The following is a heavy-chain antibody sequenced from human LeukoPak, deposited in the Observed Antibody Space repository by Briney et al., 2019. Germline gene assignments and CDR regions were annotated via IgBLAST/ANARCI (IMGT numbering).Heavy chain of an antibody. CDR2: IRYDGSNK. CDR1: GFTFSSYG. D-gene: IGHD2-2*01. V-gene: IGHV3-30*02. Sequence: GGSLRLSCAASGFTFSSYGMHWVRQAPGKGLEWVAFIRYDGSNKYYADSVKGRFTISRDNSKNTLSLQMNSLRAEDTAVYYCARDLSTKYSIDYWGQGALVTVSS. J-gene: IGHJ4*02. CDR3: ARDLSTKYSIDY.